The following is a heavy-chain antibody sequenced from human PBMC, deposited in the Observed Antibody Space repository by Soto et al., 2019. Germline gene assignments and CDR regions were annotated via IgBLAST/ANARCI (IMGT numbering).Heavy chain of an antibody. CDR2: ISYDGSNK. D-gene: IGHD2-2*01. CDR1: GFTFSSYA. J-gene: IGHJ6*02. Sequence: QVQLVESGGGVVQPGRSLRLSCAASGFTFSSYAMHWVRQAPGKGLEWVAVISYDGSNKYYADSVKGRFTISRDNSKNTLYLQMNSLRAEDTAVYYCARDEVPAALYYGMDVWGQGTTVTVSS. V-gene: IGHV3-30-3*01. CDR3: ARDEVPAALYYGMDV.